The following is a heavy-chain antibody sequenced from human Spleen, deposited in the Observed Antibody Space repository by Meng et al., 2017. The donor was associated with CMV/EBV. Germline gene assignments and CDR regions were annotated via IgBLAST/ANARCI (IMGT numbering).Heavy chain of an antibody. CDR3: ARVRCSGASCYFSDY. D-gene: IGHD2-15*01. CDR2: IYWNGGRT. V-gene: IGHV3-20*04. CDR1: GFTFDDYG. Sequence: ETLSLTCAASGFTFDDYGMNWVRQVPGKGLEWVARIYWNGGRTSYADSVKGRFTISRDNAKNSLYLQMNSLRAEDTAVYYCARVRCSGASCYFSDYWGQGTLVTVSS. J-gene: IGHJ4*02.